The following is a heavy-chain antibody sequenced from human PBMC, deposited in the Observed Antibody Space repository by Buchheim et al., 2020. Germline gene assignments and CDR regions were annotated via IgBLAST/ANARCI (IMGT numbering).Heavy chain of an antibody. J-gene: IGHJ3*02. CDR3: TRSRNYDTSGPDAFDI. Sequence: EVQLVESGGGLVQPGGSLKLSCAASGFTFSGSAIHWVRQASGKGLEWVGGIRSEPNSYANANGESVKGRFTVSRDASKNTAYLQMNSLETEDTAVYYCTRSRNYDTSGPDAFDIWGQGT. CDR1: GFTFSGSA. V-gene: IGHV3-73*01. CDR2: IRSEPNSYAN. D-gene: IGHD3-22*01.